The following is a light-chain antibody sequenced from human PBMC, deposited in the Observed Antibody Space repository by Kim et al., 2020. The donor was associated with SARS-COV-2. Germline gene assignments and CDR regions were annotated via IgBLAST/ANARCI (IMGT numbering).Light chain of an antibody. CDR3: QAWDSSAGV. V-gene: IGLV3-1*01. J-gene: IGLJ3*02. Sequence: VCPGQTTTITCAGGGLGDKFGFWYQQKTGQSPVLVIYQDTRRPSGIPERCSGSNSGNTATLTISGTQAMDAADYYCQAWDSSAGVFGGGTKLTVL. CDR1: GLGDKF. CDR2: QDT.